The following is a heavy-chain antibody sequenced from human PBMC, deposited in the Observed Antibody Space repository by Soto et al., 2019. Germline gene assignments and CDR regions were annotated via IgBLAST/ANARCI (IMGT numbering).Heavy chain of an antibody. Sequence: TLSLTCTVSGASINSGGYYWNWVRLPPGRGLEWIGYIYFTGNTYYNPSLESRVTISLDTPQNQFSLELNSVSAADTAVYYCVRGEEWGVLIAYWGQGSLDIVSS. CDR1: GASINSGGYY. CDR3: VRGEEWGVLIAY. J-gene: IGHJ4*02. V-gene: IGHV4-30-4*08. D-gene: IGHD3-16*01. CDR2: IYFTGNT.